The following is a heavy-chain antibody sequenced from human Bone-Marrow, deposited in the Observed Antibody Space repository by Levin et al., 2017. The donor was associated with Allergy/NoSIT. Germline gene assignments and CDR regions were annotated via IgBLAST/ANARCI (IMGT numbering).Heavy chain of an antibody. Sequence: LSLTCVASGFPFGSHGMHWVRQAPGRGLECVASIFYDGDKKYYADSVKGRFAISRDNSKNMLFLQLDSLRPEDTAVYFCAKDKRGYNYGYFDSWGQGTLVTVSS. V-gene: IGHV3-30*18. CDR3: AKDKRGYNYGYFDS. CDR1: GFPFGSHG. J-gene: IGHJ4*02. CDR2: IFYDGDKK. D-gene: IGHD5-18*01.